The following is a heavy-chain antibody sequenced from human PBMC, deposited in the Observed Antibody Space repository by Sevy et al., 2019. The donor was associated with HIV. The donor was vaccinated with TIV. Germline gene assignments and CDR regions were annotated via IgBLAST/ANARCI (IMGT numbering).Heavy chain of an antibody. D-gene: IGHD3-3*01. J-gene: IGHJ6*02. CDR2: INPNSGGT. CDR3: ARRKNFWSGYYYDYYYYGMDV. CDR1: GYTFTGYY. Sequence: ASVKVSCKASGYTFTGYYMHWVRQAPGQGLEWMGWINPNSGGTNYAQKFQGSVTMTRDTSISTAYMELSRLRSDDTAVYYCARRKNFWSGYYYDYYYYGMDVWGQGTTVTVSS. V-gene: IGHV1-2*02.